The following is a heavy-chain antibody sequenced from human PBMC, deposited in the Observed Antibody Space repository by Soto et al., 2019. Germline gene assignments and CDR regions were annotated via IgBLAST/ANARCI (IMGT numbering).Heavy chain of an antibody. CDR3: ARDKAAAGTLYYYYGMDV. J-gene: IGHJ6*02. V-gene: IGHV1-2*04. CDR2: INPNSGGT. Sequence: ASVKVSCKASGYTFTGYYMHWMRQAPGQGLEWMGWINPNSGGTNYAQKFQGWVTMTRDTSISTAYMELSRLRSDDTAVCYCARDKAAAGTLYYYYGMDVWGQGTTVTVSS. CDR1: GYTFTGYY. D-gene: IGHD6-13*01.